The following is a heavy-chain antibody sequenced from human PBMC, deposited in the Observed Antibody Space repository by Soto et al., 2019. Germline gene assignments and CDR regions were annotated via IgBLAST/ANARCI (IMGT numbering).Heavy chain of an antibody. V-gene: IGHV3-74*01. J-gene: IGHJ6*02. CDR1: GSTFSNDW. CDR3: ARDRSYSLDG. CDR2: INSDGSST. Sequence: EVQLVESGGGLLQPGGSLRLSCAVSGSTFSNDWMHWVRQAPGKWLVWVSHINSDGSSTNYADFVKGRFTIARDNAKNTVYLQMNSLRAEDTAVYYCARDRSYSLDGWGQGTTVTVSS.